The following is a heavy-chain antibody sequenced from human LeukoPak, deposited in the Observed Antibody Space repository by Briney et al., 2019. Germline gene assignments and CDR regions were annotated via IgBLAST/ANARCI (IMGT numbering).Heavy chain of an antibody. CDR3: ARLEVEMATVYFDY. J-gene: IGHJ4*02. CDR1: GYSFTSYW. V-gene: IGHV5-51*01. Sequence: GASPKTSCKGSGYSFTSYWIGWGRQMPGKGLEWMGIIYPGDSDIRYSPSFQGQVTISADKSISTAYLQWSRLKASDTAMYYCARLEVEMATVYFDYWGRGNLVTVSS. D-gene: IGHD5-24*01. CDR2: IYPGDSDI.